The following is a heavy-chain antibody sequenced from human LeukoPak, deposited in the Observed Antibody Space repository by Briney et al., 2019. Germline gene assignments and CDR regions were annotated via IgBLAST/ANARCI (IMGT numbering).Heavy chain of an antibody. CDR1: GFTFSSYW. Sequence: GGSLRLSCAASGFTFSSYWMTWVRQAPGKGLEWVANIKQDGSEKYYVDSLKGRFTISRDNAKNSLYLQMNSLRAEDTAVYFCARVNVVVVAAFPLDWGQGTLVTVSS. J-gene: IGHJ4*02. CDR3: ARVNVVVVAAFPLD. CDR2: IKQDGSEK. D-gene: IGHD2-15*01. V-gene: IGHV3-7*03.